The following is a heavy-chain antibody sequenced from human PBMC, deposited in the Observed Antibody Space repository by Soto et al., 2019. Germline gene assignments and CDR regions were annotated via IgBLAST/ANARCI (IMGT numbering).Heavy chain of an antibody. CDR2: IGWNGVNR. Sequence: VQLVESGGGLVQPGRSLRLSCAASGLSFDDFAMHWVRQSQGKGLEWSSGIGWNGVNRGYADSVTGRFTISRDNATNDIYLQMNSLRTEDTALYYCAKDISGWSAAESPSPLDSWGQGTLVTVSS. CDR3: AKDISGWSAAESPSPLDS. V-gene: IGHV3-9*01. D-gene: IGHD3-10*01. CDR1: GLSFDDFA. J-gene: IGHJ4*02.